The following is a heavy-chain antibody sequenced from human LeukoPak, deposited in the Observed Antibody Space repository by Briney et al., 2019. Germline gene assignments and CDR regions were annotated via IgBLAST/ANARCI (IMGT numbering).Heavy chain of an antibody. D-gene: IGHD3-22*01. CDR1: GFTFSSYS. J-gene: IGHJ4*02. CDR3: ARVITYYYDSSGETDY. Sequence: PGGSLRLSCAASGFTFSSYSMNWVRQAPGKGLEWVSSISSSSSYIYYADSVKGRCTISRDNAKNSLYLQMSSLRAEDTAVYYCARVITYYYDSSGETDYWGQGTLVTVCS. V-gene: IGHV3-21*01. CDR2: ISSSSSYI.